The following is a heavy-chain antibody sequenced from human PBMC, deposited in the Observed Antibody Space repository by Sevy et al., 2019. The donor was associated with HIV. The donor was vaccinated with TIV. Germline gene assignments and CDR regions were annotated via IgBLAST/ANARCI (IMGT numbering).Heavy chain of an antibody. D-gene: IGHD1-26*01. CDR2: INHSGTT. J-gene: IGHJ4*02. CDR1: SESFRRYY. V-gene: IGHV4-34*01. Sequence: SETLSLTCAVYSESFRRYYWNWMRQSPEKGLEWIGEINHSGTTNYNPSLKSRVTISVDPSRNQFSLKRNSVTAADTAVYYCASDSGTYTYYFDYWGQGTPVTVSS. CDR3: ASDSGTYTYYFDY.